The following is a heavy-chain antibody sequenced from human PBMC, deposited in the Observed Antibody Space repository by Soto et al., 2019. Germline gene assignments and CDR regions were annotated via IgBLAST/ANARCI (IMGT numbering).Heavy chain of an antibody. CDR3: ATGRVVVPAAPTNVKVVVTYDDFDI. CDR2: ISSSTSTI. D-gene: IGHD2-2*01. Sequence: GGSLRLSCAASGFTLSDYYMSWIRQAAGKGLEWVSYISSSTSTIYYADSVKGRFTISRDDAKNSLYLQMNSLRAEDTAFYYCATGRVVVPAAPTNVKVVVTYDDFDIWGQGTMVTVSS. J-gene: IGHJ3*02. CDR1: GFTLSDYY. V-gene: IGHV3-11*01.